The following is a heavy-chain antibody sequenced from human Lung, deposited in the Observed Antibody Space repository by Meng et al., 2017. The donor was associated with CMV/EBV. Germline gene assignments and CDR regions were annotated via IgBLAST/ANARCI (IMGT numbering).Heavy chain of an antibody. CDR1: GDSITNHNW. CDR2: IPHRGSS. V-gene: IGHV4-4*02. D-gene: IGHD3-10*01. J-gene: IGHJ1*01. Sequence: QVQVRESGPALVKPSETLPLTCAVSGDSITNHNWWAWVRQPPGKGLEWIGEIPHRGSSAYNPSLKSRVSMSIDKSKNQFSLKLTSVTAADTAVYHCLRRSGGSVWGQGTLVTVSS. CDR3: LRRSGGSV.